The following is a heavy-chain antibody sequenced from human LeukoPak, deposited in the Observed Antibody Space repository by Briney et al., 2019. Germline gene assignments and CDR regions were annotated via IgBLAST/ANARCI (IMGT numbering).Heavy chain of an antibody. J-gene: IGHJ4*02. CDR2: IKSQTDGGTT. V-gene: IGHV3-15*01. CDR3: TTDWVQDYYGSGSYYRRDY. CDR1: GFTFSNAW. D-gene: IGHD3-10*01. Sequence: GGSLRLSCAASGFTFSNAWISWVRQAPGKGLEWVGRIKSQTDGGTTDYAAPVKGRFTISRDDSKNTLYLQMNSLKTEDTAVYYCTTDWVQDYYGSGSYYRRDYWGQGTLVTVSS.